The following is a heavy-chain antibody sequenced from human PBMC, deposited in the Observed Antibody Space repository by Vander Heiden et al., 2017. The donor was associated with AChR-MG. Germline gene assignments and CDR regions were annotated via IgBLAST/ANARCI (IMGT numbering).Heavy chain of an antibody. D-gene: IGHD3-3*01. CDR2: INPNSGGT. CDR3: ARALDFGFGPYYYGMDV. CDR1: GYTFTGYY. Sequence: QVQLVQSGAEVKKPGASVKVSCKASGYTFTGYYMHWVRQAPGQGLEWMGWINPNSGGTNYAQKFQGRVTMTRDTSISTAYMELSRLRSDDTAVYYCARALDFGFGPYYYGMDVWGQGTTVTVSS. J-gene: IGHJ6*02. V-gene: IGHV1-2*02.